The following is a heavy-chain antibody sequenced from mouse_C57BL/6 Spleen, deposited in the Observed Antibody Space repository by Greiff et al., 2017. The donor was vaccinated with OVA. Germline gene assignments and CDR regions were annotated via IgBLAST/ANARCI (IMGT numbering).Heavy chain of an antibody. CDR3: ARCQYDGSSDYAMDY. D-gene: IGHD1-1*01. V-gene: IGHV1-19*01. Sequence: EVQLQQSGPVLVKPGASVKMSCKASGYTFTDYYMNWVKQSHGKSLEWIGVINPYNGGTSYNQKFKGKATLTVDKSSSTAYMELNSLTSEDSAVYYCARCQYDGSSDYAMDYWGQGTSVTVSS. CDR2: INPYNGGT. CDR1: GYTFTDYY. J-gene: IGHJ4*01.